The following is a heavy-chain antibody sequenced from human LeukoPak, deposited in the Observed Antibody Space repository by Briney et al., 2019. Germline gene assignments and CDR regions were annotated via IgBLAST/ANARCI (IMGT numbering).Heavy chain of an antibody. D-gene: IGHD4-23*01. V-gene: IGHV4-34*01. CDR2: INDSGST. Sequence: SETLSLTCAVYGGSFNGYYWSWIRKPPGKGLEWIGTINDSGSTWYNSSLKGRLTISVDTSKNQFSLKLTSVTAADTAVYYCARLTTVVTPNAFDIWGQGTMVTVSS. CDR3: ARLTTVVTPNAFDI. J-gene: IGHJ3*02. CDR1: GGSFNGYY.